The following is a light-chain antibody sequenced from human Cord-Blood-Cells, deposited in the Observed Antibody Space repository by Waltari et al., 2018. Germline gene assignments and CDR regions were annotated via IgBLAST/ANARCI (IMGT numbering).Light chain of an antibody. V-gene: IGKV3-15*01. CDR2: GGS. J-gene: IGKJ1*01. Sequence: EIVMTQSPATLSVPPGERATLSCRASQSVSSNLAWYQQKPGQSPRLLLYGGSTRAPVIPARFSGRGSGTEFTLTISSLQSEDFAVYYCQQYNNWPPWTFGQGTKVEIK. CDR3: QQYNNWPPWT. CDR1: QSVSSN.